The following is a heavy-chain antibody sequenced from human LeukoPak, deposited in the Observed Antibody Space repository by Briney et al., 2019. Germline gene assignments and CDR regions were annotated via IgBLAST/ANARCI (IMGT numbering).Heavy chain of an antibody. Sequence: GGSLRLSCAASGFTFSDYYMSWIRQAPGKGLEWVSYISSSSSTIYYADSVKGRFTISRDNAKNSLYLQMNSLRAEDTAVYYCARDDSSSWYGWFDPWGQGTLVTVSS. CDR3: ARDDSSSWYGWFDP. J-gene: IGHJ5*02. CDR1: GFTFSDYY. CDR2: ISSSSSTI. V-gene: IGHV3-11*04. D-gene: IGHD6-13*01.